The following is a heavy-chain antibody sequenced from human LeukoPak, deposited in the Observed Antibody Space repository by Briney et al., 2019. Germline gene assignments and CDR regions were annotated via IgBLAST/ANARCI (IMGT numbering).Heavy chain of an antibody. Sequence: PGGSLRLSCAASGFTFSSYAMSWVRQAPGKGLEWVSAISGSGGSTYYADSVKGRFTISRDNSKNTLYLQMNSLRAEDTAVYYCAKAMYSGIYLYYYMDVWGKGTTVTVSS. V-gene: IGHV3-23*01. CDR3: AKAMYSGIYLYYYMDV. D-gene: IGHD1-26*01. CDR2: ISGSGGST. J-gene: IGHJ6*03. CDR1: GFTFSSYA.